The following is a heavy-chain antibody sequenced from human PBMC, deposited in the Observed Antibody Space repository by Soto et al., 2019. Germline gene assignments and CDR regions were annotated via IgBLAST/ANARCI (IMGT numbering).Heavy chain of an antibody. V-gene: IGHV4-39*01. D-gene: IGHD4-17*01. CDR1: GGSISSSSYY. CDR2: IYYSGST. Sequence: PSETLSLTCTVSGGSISSSSYYWGWIRQPPGKGLEWIGSIYYSGSTYYNPSLKSRVTISVDTSKNQFSLKLSSVTAADTAVYYCARIRDYGDYYYYYYMDIWGKGTTVTVSS. CDR3: ARIRDYGDYYYYYYMDI. J-gene: IGHJ6*03.